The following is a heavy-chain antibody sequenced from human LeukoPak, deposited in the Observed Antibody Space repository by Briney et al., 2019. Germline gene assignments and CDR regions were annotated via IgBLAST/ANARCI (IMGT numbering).Heavy chain of an antibody. CDR1: GGSFSGYY. CDR2: INHSGST. Sequence: ASETLSLTCAVYGGSFSGYYWSWIRQPPGKGLEWIGEINHSGSTNYNPSLKSRVTISADTSKNQFSLKLSSVTAADTAVYYCASHKYPVQAFDVWGQGTMVTVSS. J-gene: IGHJ3*01. CDR3: ASHKYPVQAFDV. V-gene: IGHV4-34*01. D-gene: IGHD2/OR15-2a*01.